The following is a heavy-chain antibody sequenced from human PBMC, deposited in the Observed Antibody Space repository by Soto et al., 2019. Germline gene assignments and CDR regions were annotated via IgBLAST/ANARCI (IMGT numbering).Heavy chain of an antibody. CDR3: ARDPRYNSMDV. J-gene: IGHJ6*02. CDR2: ISAYNGNT. V-gene: IGHV1-18*01. D-gene: IGHD1-1*01. CDR1: GYTFTSYA. Sequence: ASVKVSCKASGYTFTSYAMHWVRQAPGHGLEWMGWISAYNGNTNYAQKLQGRVTMTTDTSTSTAYMELRSLRSDDTAVYYCARDPRYNSMDVWGQGTTVTVSS.